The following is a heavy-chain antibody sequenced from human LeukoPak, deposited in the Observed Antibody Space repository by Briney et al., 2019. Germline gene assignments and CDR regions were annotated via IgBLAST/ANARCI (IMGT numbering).Heavy chain of an antibody. Sequence: GGSLRLSCAASGFTFSSYSMNWVRQAPGKGLEWVSSISSSSSSYIYYADSVKGRFTISRDNAKNSLYLQMNSLRAEDTAVYYCARDLSGGYYDFWSGYLYFDYWGQGTLVTASS. CDR3: ARDLSGGYYDFWSGYLYFDY. J-gene: IGHJ4*02. D-gene: IGHD3-3*01. CDR1: GFTFSSYS. V-gene: IGHV3-21*01. CDR2: ISSSSSSYI.